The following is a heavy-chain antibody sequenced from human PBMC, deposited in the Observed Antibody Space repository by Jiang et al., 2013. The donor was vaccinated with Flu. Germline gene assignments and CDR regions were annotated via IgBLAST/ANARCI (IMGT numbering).Heavy chain of an antibody. CDR3: ARHSTQDYYFDY. J-gene: IGHJ4*02. CDR2: VYSGST. Sequence: SLTCTVSGVSVSSNSYYWGWIRQPPGKGLKWIGTVYSGSTYYNSSLKSRVTISVDTSKNQFSLKLSSVTAADTAVYYCARHSTQDYYFDYWGQGSLVTVSS. V-gene: IGHV4-39*07. CDR1: GVSVSSNSYY.